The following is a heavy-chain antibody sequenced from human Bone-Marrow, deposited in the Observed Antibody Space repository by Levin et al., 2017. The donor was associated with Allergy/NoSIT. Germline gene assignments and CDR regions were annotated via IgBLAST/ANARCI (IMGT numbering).Heavy chain of an antibody. CDR1: GFTFGSFG. Sequence: QPGGSLRLSCAASGFTFGSFGMHWVRQAPGKGLEWVAFIWYDGTNQYYADSAKGRFTISRDNSKDRLYLQMNSLRAEDTALYFCSRDYGSGMDVWGQGTTVTVSS. CDR2: IWYDGTNQ. D-gene: IGHD3-10*01. CDR3: SRDYGSGMDV. V-gene: IGHV3-33*01. J-gene: IGHJ6*02.